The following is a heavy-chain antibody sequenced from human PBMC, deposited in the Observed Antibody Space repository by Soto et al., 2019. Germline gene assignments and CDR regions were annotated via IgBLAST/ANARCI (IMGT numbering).Heavy chain of an antibody. J-gene: IGHJ3*02. V-gene: IGHV3-30*18. Sequence: QVQLVESGGGVVQPGRSLRLSCAASGFTFSSYAMHWVRQAPGKGLEWVAVISYDGSNKYYSDSVKGLFTMSRDNSKKKLYLQINSLVSEDTAVYYCAKVLSGLTLGGGNAFDIWGQGTMVTVSS. D-gene: IGHD3-16*01. CDR3: AKVLSGLTLGGGNAFDI. CDR2: ISYDGSNK. CDR1: GFTFSSYA.